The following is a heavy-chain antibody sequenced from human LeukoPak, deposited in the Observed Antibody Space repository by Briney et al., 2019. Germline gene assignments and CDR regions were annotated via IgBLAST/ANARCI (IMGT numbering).Heavy chain of an antibody. CDR1: GFTFTSSA. CDR3: ARDNSVRDEAWWFNP. D-gene: IGHD5-24*01. CDR2: IVVGSGNT. V-gene: IGHV1-58*02. J-gene: IGHJ5*02. Sequence: SVKVSCKASGFTFTSSAMQWVRQARGQRLEWIGWIVVGSGNTNYAQKFQERVTITRDMSTSTAYMGLSSLRSEDTAVYYCARDNSVRDEAWWFNPWGQGTLVTVSS.